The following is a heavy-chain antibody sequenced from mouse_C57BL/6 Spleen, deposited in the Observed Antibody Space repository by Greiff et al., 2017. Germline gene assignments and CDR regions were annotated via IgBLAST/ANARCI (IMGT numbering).Heavy chain of an antibody. V-gene: IGHV8-12*01. J-gene: IGHJ3*01. CDR2: IYWDDDK. CDR1: GFSLSTSGMG. D-gene: IGHD4-1*01. CDR3: ARRELGRGFAY. Sequence: QVTLKVCGPGILQSSQTLSLTCSFSGFSLSTSGMGVSWIRQPSGKGLEWLAHIYWDDDKRYTPSLKSRLTISKDTSRNQVFLKITSVDTADTATYYCARRELGRGFAYWGQGTLVTVSA.